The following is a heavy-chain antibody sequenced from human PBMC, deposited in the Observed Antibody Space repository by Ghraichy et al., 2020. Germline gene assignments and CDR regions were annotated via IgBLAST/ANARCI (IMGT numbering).Heavy chain of an antibody. D-gene: IGHD6-13*01. V-gene: IGHV4-34*01. CDR2: INHSGST. CDR3: ARASYSSSWYNLEKPFDY. J-gene: IGHJ4*02. Sequence: SETLSLTCAVYGGSFSGYYWSWIRQPPGKGLEWIGEINHSGSTNYNPSLKSRVTISVDTSKNQFSLKLSSVTAADTAVYYCARASYSSSWYNLEKPFDYWGQGTLVTVSS. CDR1: GGSFSGYY.